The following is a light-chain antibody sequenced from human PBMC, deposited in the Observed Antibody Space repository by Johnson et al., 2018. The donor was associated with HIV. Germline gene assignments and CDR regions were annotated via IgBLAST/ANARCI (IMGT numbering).Light chain of an antibody. J-gene: IGLJ1*01. Sequence: QSVLTQPPSVSAAPGQKVTISCSGSSSNIGNNYVSWYQQLPGTAPKVLIYENNKRPSGIPDRFSGSKSGTSATLGITGLQTGAEADYYCGTWDSSLSAGPYVFGTGTKVTVL. V-gene: IGLV1-51*02. CDR1: SSNIGNNY. CDR2: ENN. CDR3: GTWDSSLSAGPYV.